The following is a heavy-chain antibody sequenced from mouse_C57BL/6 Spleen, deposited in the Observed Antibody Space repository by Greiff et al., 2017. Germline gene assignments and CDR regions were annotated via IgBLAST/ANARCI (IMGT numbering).Heavy chain of an antibody. J-gene: IGHJ4*01. Sequence: QVQLKQPGAELVRPGSSVKLSCKASGYTFTSYWMHWVKQRPIQGLEWIGNIDPSDSETHYNQKFKDKATLTVDKSSSTAYMQLSSLTSEDSAVYYCARGIYYYGSSPYYAMDYWGQGTSVTVSS. D-gene: IGHD1-1*01. CDR2: IDPSDSET. V-gene: IGHV1-52*01. CDR3: ARGIYYYGSSPYYAMDY. CDR1: GYTFTSYW.